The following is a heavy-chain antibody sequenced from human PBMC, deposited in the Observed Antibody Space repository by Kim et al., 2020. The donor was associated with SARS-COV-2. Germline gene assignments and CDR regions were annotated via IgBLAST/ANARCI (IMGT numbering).Heavy chain of an antibody. D-gene: IGHD3-10*01. CDR3: ARDRSWGYYYGSSLGAFDI. J-gene: IGHJ3*02. V-gene: IGHV4-59*01. Sequence: SETLSLTCTVSGGSISSYYWSWIRQPPGKGLEWIGYIYYSGSTNYNPSLKSRVTISVDTSKNQFSLKLSSVTAADTAVYYCARDRSWGYYYGSSLGAFDIWGQGTMVTVSS. CDR2: IYYSGST. CDR1: GGSISSYY.